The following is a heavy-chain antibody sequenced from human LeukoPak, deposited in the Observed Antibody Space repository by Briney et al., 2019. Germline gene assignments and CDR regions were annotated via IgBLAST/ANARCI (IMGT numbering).Heavy chain of an antibody. J-gene: IGHJ4*02. V-gene: IGHV1-18*01. CDR2: ISAYNGNT. CDR1: GYTFTSYG. D-gene: IGHD3-22*01. Sequence: GASVKVSCKASGYTFTSYGISWVRQAPGQGLEWMGWISAYNGNTNYAQKFQGRVTMTRDTSISTAYMELSRLRSDDTAVYYCAREGHYYDSSGYYSDYWGQGTLVTVSS. CDR3: AREGHYYDSSGYYSDY.